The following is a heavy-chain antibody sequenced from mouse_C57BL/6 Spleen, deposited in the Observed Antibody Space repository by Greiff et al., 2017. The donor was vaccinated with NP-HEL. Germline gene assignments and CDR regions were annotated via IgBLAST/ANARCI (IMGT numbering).Heavy chain of an antibody. CDR2: IYPGDGDT. Sequence: VQLQQSGAELVKPGASVKISCKASGYAFSSYWMNWVKQRPGKGLEWIGQIYPGDGDTNYNGKFKGKATLTADKSSSTAYMQLSSLTSEDSAVYFCAPITTVVAPYWYFDVWGTGTTVTVSS. CDR1: GYAFSSYW. V-gene: IGHV1-80*01. D-gene: IGHD1-1*01. J-gene: IGHJ1*03. CDR3: APITTVVAPYWYFDV.